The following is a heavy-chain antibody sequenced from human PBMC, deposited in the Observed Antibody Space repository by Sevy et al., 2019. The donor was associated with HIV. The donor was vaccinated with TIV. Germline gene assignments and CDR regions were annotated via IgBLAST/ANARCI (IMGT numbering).Heavy chain of an antibody. CDR3: VKVAGSGTYYSGDFDY. V-gene: IGHV3-23*01. D-gene: IGHD3-10*01. CDR2: ISGSGSTT. J-gene: IGHJ4*02. Sequence: GGSQRLSCAASGFTFSSSAMSWVRQAPGKGLEWVSGISGSGSTTYYTNSVKGRFTISRDNSKNTLYLQMNSLRAEDTAVYYCVKVAGSGTYYSGDFDYWGQGTLVTVSS. CDR1: GFTFSSSA.